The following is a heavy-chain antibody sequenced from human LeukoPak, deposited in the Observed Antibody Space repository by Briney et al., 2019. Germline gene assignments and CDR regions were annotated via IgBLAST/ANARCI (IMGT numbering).Heavy chain of an antibody. CDR1: GYSFTSYW. Sequence: GESLKISCKASGYSFTSYWNGWVRQLPGKGLEWTGIIYPGDSDTRYSPFFPGQVTISADKSISTAYLQWSSLKASGTAMYYCTATVTTGPYYYYGMDVWGQGTTVTVSS. D-gene: IGHD4-17*01. CDR3: TATVTTGPYYYYGMDV. CDR2: IYPGDSDT. J-gene: IGHJ6*02. V-gene: IGHV5-51*01.